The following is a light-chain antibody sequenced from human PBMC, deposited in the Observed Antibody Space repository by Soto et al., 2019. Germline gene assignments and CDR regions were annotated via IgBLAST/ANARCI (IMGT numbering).Light chain of an antibody. CDR2: AAS. V-gene: IGKV1-12*02. CDR3: QQANTFPFT. J-gene: IGKJ3*01. CDR1: QHISSW. Sequence: DIRMTQSPSSVSATVEDRVTFTCRASQHISSWLAWYQQKPGKAPKLLIAAASILQSGVPSRFSGSGYGTDLTLTISSLQPEDFATYFGQQANTFPFTFGPGTRLEIK.